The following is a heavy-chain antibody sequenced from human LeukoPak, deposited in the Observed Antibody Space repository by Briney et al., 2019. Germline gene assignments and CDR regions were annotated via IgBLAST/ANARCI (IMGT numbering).Heavy chain of an antibody. CDR2: IYYSGST. V-gene: IGHV4-31*03. Sequence: PSQTLSLTCTVSGGSISSGGYFWSWIRQHPGKGLEWIGYIYYSGSTYYNPSLKSRVTISVDTSKNQFSLRLGSVTAADTAVYYCARGDVDTGFDYWGQGTLVTVSS. D-gene: IGHD5-18*01. CDR1: GGSISSGGYF. CDR3: ARGDVDTGFDY. J-gene: IGHJ4*02.